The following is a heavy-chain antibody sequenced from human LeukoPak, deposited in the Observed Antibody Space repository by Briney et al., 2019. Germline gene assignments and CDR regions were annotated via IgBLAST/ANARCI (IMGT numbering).Heavy chain of an antibody. CDR2: ISNSGATI. CDR1: GFTFSIYT. CDR3: ARATFSSSGHSY. D-gene: IGHD6-13*01. V-gene: IGHV3-48*03. J-gene: IGHJ4*02. Sequence: GGSLRLSCAASGFTFSIYTMNWVRQAPGKGLEWVSYISNSGATIYYADSVKGRFTISRDNAKSSLFLQMNSLRAEDTGVYYCARATFSSSGHSYWGQGTLVTVSS.